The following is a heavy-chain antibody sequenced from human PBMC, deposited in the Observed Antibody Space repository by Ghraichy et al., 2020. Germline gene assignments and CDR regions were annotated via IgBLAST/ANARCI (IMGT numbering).Heavy chain of an antibody. CDR2: ISGDGGST. D-gene: IGHD3-22*01. CDR1: GFTFDDYA. Sequence: GGSLRLSCAASGFTFDDYAMHWVRQAPGKGLEWVSLISGDGGSTYYADSVKGRFTISRDNSKNSLYLQMNSLRTEDTALYYCARDPKYYYDSSTYYGMDVWGQGTTVTVSS. V-gene: IGHV3-43*02. CDR3: ARDPKYYYDSSTYYGMDV. J-gene: IGHJ6*02.